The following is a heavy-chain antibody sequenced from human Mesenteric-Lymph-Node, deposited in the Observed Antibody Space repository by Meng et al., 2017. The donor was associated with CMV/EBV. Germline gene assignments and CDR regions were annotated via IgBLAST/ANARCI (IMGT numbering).Heavy chain of an antibody. V-gene: IGHV1-69*02. CDR2: IIPILGIA. D-gene: IGHD6-13*01. J-gene: IGHJ5*02. CDR1: GGTFSSYT. Sequence: QVQLVHSGAEVKKPGSSVKVSCNASGGTFSSYTISWVRQAPGQGLEWMGRIIPILGIANYAQKFQGRVTITADKSMSTAYMELSSLRSEDTAVYYCAGGIAAAGSRWFDPWGQGTLVTVSS. CDR3: AGGIAAAGSRWFDP.